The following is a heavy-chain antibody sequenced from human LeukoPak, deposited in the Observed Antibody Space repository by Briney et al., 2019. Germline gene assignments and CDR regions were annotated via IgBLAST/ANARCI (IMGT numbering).Heavy chain of an antibody. CDR2: IYYSGST. CDR3: ARDGAYYYDSSGYYDY. J-gene: IGHJ4*02. D-gene: IGHD3-22*01. CDR1: GGSISSSSYY. V-gene: IGHV4-39*07. Sequence: SETLSLTCTVSGGSISSSSYYWGWIRQPPGKGLEWIGSIYYSGSTYYNPSLKSRVTISVDTSKNQFSLKLSSVTAADTAVYYCARDGAYYYDSSGYYDYWGQGTLVTVSS.